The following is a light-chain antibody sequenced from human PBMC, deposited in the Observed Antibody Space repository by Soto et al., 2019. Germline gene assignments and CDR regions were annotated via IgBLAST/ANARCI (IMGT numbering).Light chain of an antibody. CDR2: GNS. CDR1: SSNIGAGYD. CDR3: QSYDSSLCDVV. J-gene: IGLJ2*01. Sequence: SVLTQPPSVSGAPGQRVTISCTGSSSNIGAGYDVHWYQQLPGTAPKLLIYGNSNRPSGVPDRFSGSKSGTSASLAITGLQAEDEADYYCQSYDSSLCDVVFGGGTKLTVL. V-gene: IGLV1-40*01.